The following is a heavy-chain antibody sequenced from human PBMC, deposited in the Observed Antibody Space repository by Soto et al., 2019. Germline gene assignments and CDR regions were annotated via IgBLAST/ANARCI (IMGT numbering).Heavy chain of an antibody. Sequence: PGGSLRLSCAASGFTFSSYWMSWVRQAPGKGLEWVANIKQDGSEKYYVDSVKGRFTISRDNAKNSLYLDMNGLRAEDTAVYYCARARLVVEGRFDYWGQGTLVTVSS. J-gene: IGHJ4*02. CDR1: GFTFSSYW. V-gene: IGHV3-7*01. CDR3: ARARLVVEGRFDY. CDR2: IKQDGSEK. D-gene: IGHD3-22*01.